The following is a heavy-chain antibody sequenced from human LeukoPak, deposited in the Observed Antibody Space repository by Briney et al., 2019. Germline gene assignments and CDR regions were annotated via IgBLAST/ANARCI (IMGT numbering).Heavy chain of an antibody. Sequence: GASVKVSCKASGYTFTSYYMHWVRQAPGQGLEWMGIINPSGGSTSYAQKFQGRVTMTRDMSTGTVYMELSSLRSEDTAVYYCARDGIAAAGTGYYYYYMDVWGKGTTVTVSS. CDR1: GYTFTSYY. CDR3: ARDGIAAAGTGYYYYYMDV. CDR2: INPSGGST. D-gene: IGHD6-13*01. V-gene: IGHV1-46*01. J-gene: IGHJ6*03.